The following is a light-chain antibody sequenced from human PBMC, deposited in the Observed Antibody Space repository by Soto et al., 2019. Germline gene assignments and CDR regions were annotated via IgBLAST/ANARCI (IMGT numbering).Light chain of an antibody. CDR2: DVT. Sequence: QSPLTQPASVSGCPGQSITISCTGTSSDVGGYIYVSWYQQHPGKAPKLMIYDVTSRPSGVSYRFSGSKSGNTASLTISGLQAEDEADYYCSSYTTSSSYVFGTGTKVTVL. CDR3: SSYTTSSSYV. CDR1: SSDVGGYIY. V-gene: IGLV2-14*01. J-gene: IGLJ1*01.